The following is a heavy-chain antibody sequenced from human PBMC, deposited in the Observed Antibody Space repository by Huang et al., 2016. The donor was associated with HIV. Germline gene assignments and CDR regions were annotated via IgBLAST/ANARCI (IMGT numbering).Heavy chain of an antibody. J-gene: IGHJ6*02. V-gene: IGHV6-1*01. CDR2: TYYRSKVHS. Sequence: QVQLQQSGLGLVKHSQTLSLTCAISGDSVFSNGVAWNWIRQSPSRGLEWLGRTYYRSKVHSESAVSVKSRITITPDTSKNQFSLQLNSVTPEDTAGYYCARGKYSGMDVWGQGTTVTVSS. CDR3: ARGKYSGMDV. D-gene: IGHD2-21*01. CDR1: GDSVFSNGVA.